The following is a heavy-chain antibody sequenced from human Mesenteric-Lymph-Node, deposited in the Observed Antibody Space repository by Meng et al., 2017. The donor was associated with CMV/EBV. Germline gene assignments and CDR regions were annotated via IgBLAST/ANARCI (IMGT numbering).Heavy chain of an antibody. V-gene: IGHV1-18*04. D-gene: IGHD3-22*01. Sequence: YTFTSYGISWVRQAPGQGLEWMGWISAYNGNTNYAQKLQGRVTMTTDTSTSTAYMELRSLRSDDTAVYYCARRRGYDSSGYYLNWFDPWGQGTLVTVSS. J-gene: IGHJ5*02. CDR1: YTFTSYG. CDR2: ISAYNGNT. CDR3: ARRRGYDSSGYYLNWFDP.